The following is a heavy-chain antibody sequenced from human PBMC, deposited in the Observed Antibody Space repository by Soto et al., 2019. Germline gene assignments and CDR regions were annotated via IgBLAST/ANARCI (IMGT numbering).Heavy chain of an antibody. CDR2: ISFDGDDK. Sequence: PVGSLRLSCAASGFTFTSYAIHWFRQAPGKGLEWVALISFDGDDKYYADSVKGRFTISRDNSKNTLYLQMNSLRLDDTAVYYCARTKESGWHGESWGQRNMVTVSS. J-gene: IGHJ5*02. D-gene: IGHD6-19*01. V-gene: IGHV3-30*03. CDR1: GFTFTSYA. CDR3: ARTKESGWHGES.